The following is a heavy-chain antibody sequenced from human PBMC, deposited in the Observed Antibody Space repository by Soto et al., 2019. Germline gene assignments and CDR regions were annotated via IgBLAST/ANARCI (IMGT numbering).Heavy chain of an antibody. Sequence: QVQLVQSGAEVKKPGASVKVSCKASGYTFTSFGISWVRQAPGQGLEWMGWISAYNGNTNYAQNLQGRVTMTTDTCTSPDYREQRGQRSDDTAVYYFARHPPGDYACDWGQGNPVIVSS. CDR3: ARHPPGDYACD. V-gene: IGHV1-18*01. CDR2: ISAYNGNT. D-gene: IGHD4-17*01. CDR1: GYTFTSFG. J-gene: IGHJ4*02.